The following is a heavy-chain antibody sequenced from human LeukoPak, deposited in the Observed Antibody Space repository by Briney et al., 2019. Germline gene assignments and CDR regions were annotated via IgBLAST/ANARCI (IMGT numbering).Heavy chain of an antibody. D-gene: IGHD3-9*01. CDR3: ARGNYDILTGYYSNFDY. Sequence: SETLSLTCTVSGGSISSYYWSWIRQPPGKGLEWIGYIYYSGSTNYNPSLKSRVTIPVDTSKNQFSLKLSSVTAADTAVYYCARGNYDILTGYYSNFDYWGQGTLVTVSS. V-gene: IGHV4-59*01. CDR2: IYYSGST. CDR1: GGSISSYY. J-gene: IGHJ4*02.